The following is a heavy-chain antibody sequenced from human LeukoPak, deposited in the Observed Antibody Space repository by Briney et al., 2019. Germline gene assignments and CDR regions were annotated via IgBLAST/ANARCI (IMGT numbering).Heavy chain of an antibody. CDR1: GDSINSKNYF. CDR3: ARQVFPIPAAGRFDP. Sequence: SETLSLTCTVSGDSINSKNYFWGWIRQPPGKGLEWIGSIYYNGDTYCNSPLKSRVTISIDTSNNQFSLRLNSVTAADTAMYYCARQVFPIPAAGRFDPWGQGTLVTVSS. J-gene: IGHJ5*02. D-gene: IGHD2-2*01. CDR2: IYYNGDT. V-gene: IGHV4-39*01.